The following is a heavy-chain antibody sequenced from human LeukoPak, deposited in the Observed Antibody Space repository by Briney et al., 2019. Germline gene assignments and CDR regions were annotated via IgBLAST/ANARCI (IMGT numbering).Heavy chain of an antibody. V-gene: IGHV3-9*01. CDR3: AKDGRYDSTGYYDY. Sequence: SLRLSCAASGFTFDDYAMHWVRPAPGKGLEWVSGISWNSGSIAYADSVKGRFTISRDNAKNSLYLQMISLRAEDTALYYCAKDGRYDSTGYYDYWGQGTLVTVSS. CDR1: GFTFDDYA. J-gene: IGHJ4*02. D-gene: IGHD3-22*01. CDR2: ISWNSGSI.